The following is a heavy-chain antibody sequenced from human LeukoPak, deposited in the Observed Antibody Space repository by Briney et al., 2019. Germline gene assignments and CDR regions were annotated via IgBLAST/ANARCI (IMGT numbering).Heavy chain of an antibody. V-gene: IGHV1-18*01. CDR1: GYTFTSYG. J-gene: IGHJ4*02. Sequence: GASVKVSCKASGYTFTSYGISWARQAPGQGLEWMGWISAYNGNTNYAQKLQGRVTMTTDTSTSTAYMELRSLRSDDTAVYYCARGEDYYDSSGYYSLRFDYWGQGTLVTVSS. CDR3: ARGEDYYDSSGYYSLRFDY. CDR2: ISAYNGNT. D-gene: IGHD3-22*01.